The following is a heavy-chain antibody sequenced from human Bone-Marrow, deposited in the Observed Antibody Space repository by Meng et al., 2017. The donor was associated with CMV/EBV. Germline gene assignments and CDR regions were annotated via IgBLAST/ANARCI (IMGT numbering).Heavy chain of an antibody. J-gene: IGHJ4*02. CDR1: GFTFSSYW. CDR2: IRSKAYGGTT. V-gene: IGHV3-49*04. D-gene: IGHD4-17*01. Sequence: GESLKISCAASGFTFSSYWMSWVRQAPGKGLEWVGFIRSKAYGGTTEYAASVKGRFTISRDDSKSIAYLQMNSLKTEDTAVYYCTRDRTEYFDYWGQGTLVTVSS. CDR3: TRDRTEYFDY.